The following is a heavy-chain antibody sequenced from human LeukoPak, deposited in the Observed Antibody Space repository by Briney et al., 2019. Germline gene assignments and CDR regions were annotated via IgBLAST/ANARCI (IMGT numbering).Heavy chain of an antibody. V-gene: IGHV3-30*02. CDR2: IRYDGSNK. CDR1: GFTFSSYG. D-gene: IGHD6-19*01. Sequence: GGSLRLSCAASGFTFSSYGMHWVRQAPGKGLEWVAFIRYDGSNKYYADSVKGRLTISRDNSKTTLYLQMNSLGAEDTAVYYCANIDGGWHGPLAPPPSSNYWGQGTLVTVSS. J-gene: IGHJ4*02. CDR3: ANIDGGWHGPLAPPPSSNY.